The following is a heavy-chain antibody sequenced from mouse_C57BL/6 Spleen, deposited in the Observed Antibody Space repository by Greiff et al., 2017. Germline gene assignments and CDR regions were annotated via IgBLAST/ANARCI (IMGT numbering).Heavy chain of an antibody. Sequence: QVQLKQPGAELVMPGASVKLSCKASGYTFTSYWMHWVQQRPGQGLEWIGEIDPSDSYTNYNQKFKGKSTLTVDKSSSTAYMQLSSLTSEDAAVYYCASLVGGAMDYWGQGTSVTVSS. V-gene: IGHV1-69*01. CDR2: IDPSDSYT. CDR3: ASLVGGAMDY. D-gene: IGHD2-10*02. J-gene: IGHJ4*01. CDR1: GYTFTSYW.